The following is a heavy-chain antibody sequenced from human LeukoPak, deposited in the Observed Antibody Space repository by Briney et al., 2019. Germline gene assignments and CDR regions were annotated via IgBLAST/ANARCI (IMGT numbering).Heavy chain of an antibody. J-gene: IGHJ4*02. CDR2: ISYDGSNK. Sequence: GGSLRLSCAASGFTFSSYAMHWVRQAPGKGLEWVAVISYDGSNKYYADSVKGRFTISRDNSKNTLYLQMNSLRAEDTAVYYCARVPGGFGESFIGNFDYWGQGTLVTVSS. V-gene: IGHV3-30-3*01. D-gene: IGHD3-10*01. CDR3: ARVPGGFGESFIGNFDY. CDR1: GFTFSSYA.